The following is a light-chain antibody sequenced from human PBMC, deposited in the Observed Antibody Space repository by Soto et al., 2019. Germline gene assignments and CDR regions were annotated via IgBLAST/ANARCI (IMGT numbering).Light chain of an antibody. V-gene: IGKV3-11*01. CDR2: DAT. CDR3: QQRSNGGT. Sequence: EIVLTQSPVTLSLSPGERATLSCRASQSISTYLTWYQHKPGQAPRLLIYDATKRATGIPARFSGSGSGTDFTLTISSLESQDFAVYYCQQRSNGGTFGGGTKVEIK. CDR1: QSISTY. J-gene: IGKJ4*01.